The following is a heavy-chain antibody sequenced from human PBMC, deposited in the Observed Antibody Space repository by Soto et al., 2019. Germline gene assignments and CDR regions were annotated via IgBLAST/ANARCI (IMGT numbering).Heavy chain of an antibody. CDR2: ISYDGINK. D-gene: IGHD1-1*01. V-gene: IGHV3-30*18. Sequence: GGPLSLSCPPSEFPFISYGMHWVRQHQGKGLEWVAVISYDGINKYYADSVKGRFTISRDNSKNTLYLQMNSLRAEDTAVFYCAKSVYNWNDGFFDYWGQGTLVTVSS. J-gene: IGHJ4*02. CDR3: AKSVYNWNDGFFDY. CDR1: EFPFISYG.